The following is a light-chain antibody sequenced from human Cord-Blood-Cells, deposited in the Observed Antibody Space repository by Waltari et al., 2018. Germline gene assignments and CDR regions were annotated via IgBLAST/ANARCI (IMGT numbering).Light chain of an antibody. J-gene: IGKJ1*01. V-gene: IGKV4-1*01. CDR3: QQYYSTPSWT. CDR1: QSFLYSSNNKNY. CDR2: WAS. Sequence: DIVMTQSPDPLAVSLGERATINCKSSQSFLYSSNNKNYLAWYQQKPGQPPKLLIYWASTRESGVPDRFSGSGSGTDFTLTISSLQAEDVAVYYCQQYYSTPSWTFGQGTKVEIK.